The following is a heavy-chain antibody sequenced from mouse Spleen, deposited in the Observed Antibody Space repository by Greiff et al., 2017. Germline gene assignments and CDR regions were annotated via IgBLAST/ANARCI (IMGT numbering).Heavy chain of an antibody. CDR1: GFSLTSYG. Sequence: QVQLKETGPGLVAPSQSLSITCTVSGFSLTSYGVHWVRQPPGKGLEWLVVIWSDGGTNYNSALKSRLSISKDNSKSQVFLKMNSLQTDDTAMYYCARHHLYYRYDMDYWGQGTSVTVSS. D-gene: IGHD2-14*01. J-gene: IGHJ4*01. V-gene: IGHV2-6-1*01. CDR2: IWSDGGT. CDR3: ARHHLYYRYDMDY.